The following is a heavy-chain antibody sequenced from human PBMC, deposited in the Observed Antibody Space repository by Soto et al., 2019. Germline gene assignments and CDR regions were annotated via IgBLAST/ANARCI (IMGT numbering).Heavy chain of an antibody. CDR3: ARGIAVAGISYGMDV. CDR2: IYYSGST. V-gene: IGHV4-39*01. Sequence: PSETLSLTCTVSGGSISSSSYYWGWIRQPPGKGLEWIGSIYYSGSTYYNPSLKSRVTISVDTSKNQFSLKLSSVTAADTAVYYRARGIAVAGISYGMDVWGQGTTLTVSS. J-gene: IGHJ6*02. D-gene: IGHD6-19*01. CDR1: GGSISSSSYY.